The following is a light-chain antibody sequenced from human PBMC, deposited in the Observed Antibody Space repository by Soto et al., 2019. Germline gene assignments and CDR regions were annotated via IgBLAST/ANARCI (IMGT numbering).Light chain of an antibody. CDR2: RID. V-gene: IGLV1-47*01. J-gene: IGLJ3*02. CDR3: ATWDGSLSGWV. CDR1: SSNIGSNY. Sequence: QSVLTQPPSASGTPGQRVTISCSGSSSNIGSNYVYWYQQLPGTAPKLLVYRIDQRPSGVPDRFSGSKSGTSASLAISGLRSEDEAGYYCATWDGSLSGWVFGGGTKLTVL.